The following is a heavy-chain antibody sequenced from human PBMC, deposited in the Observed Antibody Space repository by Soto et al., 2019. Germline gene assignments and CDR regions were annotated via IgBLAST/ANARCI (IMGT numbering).Heavy chain of an antibody. V-gene: IGHV4-31*03. Sequence: QVQLQESGPGLVKPSQTLSLTCTVSGGSISRGGYYWSWIRQHPGKGLEWIGYIYYSGSTYYNPSLKSRVTISVDTSKNQFALKLSSVTAADTAVYYCARGYYYYYYTDVWGKGTTVTVSS. CDR1: GGSISRGGYY. CDR2: IYYSGST. CDR3: ARGYYYYYYTDV. J-gene: IGHJ6*03.